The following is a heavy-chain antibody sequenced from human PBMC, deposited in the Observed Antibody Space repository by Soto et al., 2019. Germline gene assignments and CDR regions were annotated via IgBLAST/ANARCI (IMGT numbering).Heavy chain of an antibody. J-gene: IGHJ1*01. CDR3: IKDESINWYSGHFRH. D-gene: IGHD6-13*01. CDR2: INWNSGSI. V-gene: IGHV3-9*01. Sequence: GGSLRLSCAASGFTFDDYAMHWVRQVPGKGLEWVSGINWNSGSIGYGDSVKGRFAISRDNAKNSLHLQMNSLSAEDTAFYYCIKDESINWYSGHFRHWGQGTLVTVSS. CDR1: GFTFDDYA.